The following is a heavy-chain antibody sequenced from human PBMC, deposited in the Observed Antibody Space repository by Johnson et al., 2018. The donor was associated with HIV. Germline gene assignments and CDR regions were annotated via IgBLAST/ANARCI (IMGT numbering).Heavy chain of an antibody. V-gene: IGHV3-20*04. CDR3: ASEGAAAGPTDAFDI. J-gene: IGHJ3*02. CDR2: IIRYGGST. CDR1: GFSFDDYG. Sequence: MQLVESGGGVVRPGGSLRLSCAASGFSFDDYGMSWVRHAPGKVMEWVSGIIRYGGSTSYADSVKGRFTISRDNSKNTLYLQMNSLRAEDTAVYYCASEGAAAGPTDAFDIWGQGTMVTVSS. D-gene: IGHD6-13*01.